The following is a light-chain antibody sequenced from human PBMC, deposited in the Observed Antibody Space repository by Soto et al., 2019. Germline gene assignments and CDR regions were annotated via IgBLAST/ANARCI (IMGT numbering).Light chain of an antibody. CDR2: DXX. CDR3: QQRSNWPRT. V-gene: IGKV3-11*01. CDR1: QNISSY. Sequence: ETVLTQSPGTLSLSPGERAILSCRASQNISSYLNWYXQKPGQAPRLLTHDXXNRATRIQASFSGSGSGTDFTLTISSLEPEDFAVYSCQQRSNWPRTFGQGTKV. J-gene: IGKJ1*01.